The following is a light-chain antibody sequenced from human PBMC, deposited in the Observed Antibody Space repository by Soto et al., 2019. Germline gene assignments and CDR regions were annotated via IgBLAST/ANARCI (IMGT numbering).Light chain of an antibody. CDR3: QSYDSSLSGYV. J-gene: IGLJ1*01. CDR1: SSDVGGYND. Sequence: QSVLTQPASVSGSPGQSITISCTGTSSDVGGYNDVSWYQQHPGKAPKLIIYDVSNRPSGVPNRFSGSKSGTTASLTITGLQAEDEADYYCQSYDSSLSGYVFGTGTKVTVL. CDR2: DVS. V-gene: IGLV2-14*01.